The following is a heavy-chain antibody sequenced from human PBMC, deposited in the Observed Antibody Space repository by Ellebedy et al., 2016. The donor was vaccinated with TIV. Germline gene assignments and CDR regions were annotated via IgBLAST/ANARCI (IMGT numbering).Heavy chain of an antibody. V-gene: IGHV1-2*02. CDR2: INPDRGDT. D-gene: IGHD5-24*01. Sequence: AASVKVSCKASGYTFTDYYLHWVRQAPGQGLEWMGRINPDRGDTDYAQKYQGRITMTRDASITTASMELRSLRSDDTAIYNCARGLGWLQRDSDYWGQGTLVTVSS. CDR3: ARGLGWLQRDSDY. J-gene: IGHJ4*02. CDR1: GYTFTDYY.